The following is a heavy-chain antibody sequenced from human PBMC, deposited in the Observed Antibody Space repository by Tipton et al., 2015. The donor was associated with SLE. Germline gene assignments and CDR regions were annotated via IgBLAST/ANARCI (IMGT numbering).Heavy chain of an antibody. Sequence: TLSLTCAVSGGSISSGGYSWSWIRQPPGKGLEWIGYIYHSGSTYYNPSLKSRVTTSVDRSKNQFSLKLSSVTAADTAVYYCAGMSYPREGYFDYWGQGTLVTVSS. CDR1: GGSISSGGYS. CDR2: IYHSGST. D-gene: IGHD1-26*01. J-gene: IGHJ4*02. CDR3: AGMSYPREGYFDY. V-gene: IGHV4-30-2*01.